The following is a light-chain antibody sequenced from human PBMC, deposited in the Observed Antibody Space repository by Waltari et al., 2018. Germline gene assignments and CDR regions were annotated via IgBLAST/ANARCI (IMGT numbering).Light chain of an antibody. CDR3: SSYAGSNNLV. CDR1: SSDVGGYQF. J-gene: IGLJ1*01. CDR2: EVN. Sequence: QSALTQPPSASGSPGQSVPISFTGTSSDVGGYQFVSWYQQHPGRAPKLMIYEVNQRPSGVPDRFSGSKSGNTASLTVSGLQAEDEADYYCSSYAGSNNLVFGTGTKVTVL. V-gene: IGLV2-8*01.